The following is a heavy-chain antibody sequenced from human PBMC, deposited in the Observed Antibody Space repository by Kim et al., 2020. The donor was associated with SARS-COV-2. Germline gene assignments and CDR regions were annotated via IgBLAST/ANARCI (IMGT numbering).Heavy chain of an antibody. Sequence: GGSLRLSCAASGFTFSSYGIHWVRQAPGKGLEWVAVICLDGSNKDYADSVKGRFTVSRDNSKNILYLQMNSLRVEDTAVYFCGRGRGSYYYYMDVWGKGTTVTVSS. D-gene: IGHD3-16*01. CDR1: GFTFSSYG. V-gene: IGHV3-33*01. J-gene: IGHJ6*03. CDR3: GRGRGSYYYYMDV. CDR2: ICLDGSNK.